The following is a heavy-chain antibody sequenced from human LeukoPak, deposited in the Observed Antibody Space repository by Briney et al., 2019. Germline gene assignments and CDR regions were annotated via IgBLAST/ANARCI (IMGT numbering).Heavy chain of an antibody. V-gene: IGHV3-7*03. CDR1: GFTLSSYW. Sequence: GGSLRLSCAASGFTLSSYWMSWVRQAPGKWLEWVANVKRDGSEKHYVDSVKGRLTISRDNAQNSLYLQMNSLRDEDTAVYYCARDAAAAGSTLDYWGQGTLVTVSS. CDR2: VKRDGSEK. D-gene: IGHD6-13*01. J-gene: IGHJ4*02. CDR3: ARDAAAAGSTLDY.